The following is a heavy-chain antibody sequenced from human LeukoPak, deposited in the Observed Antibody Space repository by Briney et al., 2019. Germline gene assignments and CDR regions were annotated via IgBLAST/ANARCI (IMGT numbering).Heavy chain of an antibody. J-gene: IGHJ4*02. CDR1: GYSISSGYY. V-gene: IGHV4-38-2*01. Sequence: PETLSLTCAVSGYSISSGYYWGWIRQPPGKGLEWIGSIYHSGSTYYNPSLKSRVTISVDRSKNQFSLKLSSVTAADTAVYYCARLGVTYYYDSSGSYYFDYWGQGTLVTVSS. CDR3: ARLGVTYYYDSSGSYYFDY. CDR2: IYHSGST. D-gene: IGHD3-22*01.